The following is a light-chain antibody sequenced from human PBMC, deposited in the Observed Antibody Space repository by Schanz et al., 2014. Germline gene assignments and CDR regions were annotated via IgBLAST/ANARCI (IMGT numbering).Light chain of an antibody. V-gene: IGLV2-14*02. CDR3: SSYGGSNFVV. CDR1: SSDVGSYNL. CDR2: DVT. Sequence: QSALTQPASVSGSPGQSITISCTGTSSDVGSYNLVSWYQQHPGKAPKLIIYDVTVRPSGVSHRFSGSKSGNTASLTVSGLQAEDEADYYCSSYGGSNFVVFGGGTKLTVL. J-gene: IGLJ2*01.